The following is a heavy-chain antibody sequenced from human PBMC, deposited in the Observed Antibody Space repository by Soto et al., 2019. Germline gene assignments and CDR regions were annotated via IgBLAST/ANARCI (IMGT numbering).Heavy chain of an antibody. V-gene: IGHV1-8*01. D-gene: IGHD3-3*01. Sequence: QVQLVQSGAEVKKPGASVKVSCKASGYTFTSYDINWVRQATGQGLEWMGWMNPNSGNTGYAQKFQGRVTMTRNTSISTAYMELSSLRSEDTAVYYCARSKDGVLEWLSNFDYWGQGTLVTVSS. J-gene: IGHJ4*02. CDR1: GYTFTSYD. CDR2: MNPNSGNT. CDR3: ARSKDGVLEWLSNFDY.